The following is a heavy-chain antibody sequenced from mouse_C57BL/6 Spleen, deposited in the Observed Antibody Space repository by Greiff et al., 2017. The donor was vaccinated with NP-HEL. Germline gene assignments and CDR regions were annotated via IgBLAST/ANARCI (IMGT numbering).Heavy chain of an antibody. J-gene: IGHJ2*01. CDR2: IYPGDGDT. Sequence: QVQLQQSGAELVKPGASVKISCKASGYAFSSYWMNWVKQRPGKGLEWIGQIYPGDGDTNYNGKFKGKATLTADKSSSTAYMQLSSLTSEDSVVYFCARGDDYDAGYYFDYWGQGTTLTVSS. D-gene: IGHD2-4*01. CDR3: ARGDDYDAGYYFDY. V-gene: IGHV1-80*01. CDR1: GYAFSSYW.